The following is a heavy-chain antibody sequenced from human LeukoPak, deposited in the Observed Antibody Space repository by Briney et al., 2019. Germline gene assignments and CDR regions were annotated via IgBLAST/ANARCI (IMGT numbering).Heavy chain of an antibody. V-gene: IGHV1-2*02. D-gene: IGHD2-21*01. Sequence: ASVKVSCKASGYTFTGYYMHWVRQAPGQGLEWMGWINPNSGGTNYAQKFQGRVTMTRDTSINTAYMDLSGLRFDDTAVYYCARGLGRGHMHAIPDHWGQGTLVTVSS. J-gene: IGHJ4*02. CDR3: ARGLGRGHMHAIPDH. CDR1: GYTFTGYY. CDR2: INPNSGGT.